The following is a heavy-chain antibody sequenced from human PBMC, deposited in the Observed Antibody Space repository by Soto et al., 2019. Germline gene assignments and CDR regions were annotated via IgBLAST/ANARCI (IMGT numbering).Heavy chain of an antibody. CDR2: MNPNSGNT. Sequence: QVQRGQSGAELKKPGASVKVSCKASGYTFTSYDINWVRQATGQGLEWMGWMNPNSGNTGYAQKFQGRVTMTRNTSISTAYMELSSLRSEDTAVYYCARWPDGYYYYGMDVWGQGTTVTVSS. J-gene: IGHJ6*02. CDR1: GYTFTSYD. CDR3: ARWPDGYYYYGMDV. V-gene: IGHV1-8*01.